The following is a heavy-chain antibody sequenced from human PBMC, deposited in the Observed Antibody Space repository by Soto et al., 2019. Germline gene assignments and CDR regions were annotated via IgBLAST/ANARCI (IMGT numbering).Heavy chain of an antibody. CDR2: ISGYNANT. CDR3: ARRPGLARLGIDF. J-gene: IGHJ4*02. D-gene: IGHD6-6*01. V-gene: IGHV1-18*01. CDR1: GYSFTNYG. Sequence: QVQLVQSGGEVRKPGASVKVSCKASGYSFTNYGITWVRQAPGQGLEWIGWISGYNANTNYAQKFQGRVSMTTDTTTNTVYMDLRSLTSDDTAVYYCARRPGLARLGIDFWGQGTLVTGSS.